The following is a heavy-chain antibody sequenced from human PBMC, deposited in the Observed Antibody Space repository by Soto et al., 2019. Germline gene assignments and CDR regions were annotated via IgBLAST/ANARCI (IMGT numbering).Heavy chain of an antibody. V-gene: IGHV4-39*01. CDR2: IYYSGST. Sequence: SETLSLTCTVSGGSISSSSYYWGWIRQPPGKGLEWIGSIYYSGSTYYNPSLKSRVTISVDTSKNQFSLKLSSVTAADTAVYYCARHQGIRQKDYFDYWGQGTLVTVSS. D-gene: IGHD5-18*01. J-gene: IGHJ4*02. CDR3: ARHQGIRQKDYFDY. CDR1: GGSISSSSYY.